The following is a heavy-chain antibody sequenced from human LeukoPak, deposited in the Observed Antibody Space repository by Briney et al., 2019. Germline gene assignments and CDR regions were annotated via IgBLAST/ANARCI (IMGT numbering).Heavy chain of an antibody. CDR2: INPNSGGT. Sequence: ASVKVSCKASGYTFTGYYMHWVRQAPGQGLEWMGWINPNSGGTNYAQKFQGRVTMTRDTSISTAYMELSRLRSDDTAVYYCARVGSSWYNGRLDYWGQGNLVTVSS. J-gene: IGHJ4*02. V-gene: IGHV1-2*02. D-gene: IGHD6-13*01. CDR3: ARVGSSWYNGRLDY. CDR1: GYTFTGYY.